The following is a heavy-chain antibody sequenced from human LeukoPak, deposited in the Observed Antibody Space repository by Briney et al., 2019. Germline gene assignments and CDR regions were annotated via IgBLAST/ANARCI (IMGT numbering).Heavy chain of an antibody. D-gene: IGHD3-22*01. Sequence: SETLSLTCTVSGGSISTYYWSCVRQPPGKGLEWLGYIYYSGSTNYNPSLKSRVTMSIDTSKNQFSLNLSSVTAADTAVYYCARQGGPYYYDSSGYYYFDYWGQGTVATVSS. CDR2: IYYSGST. V-gene: IGHV4-59*08. CDR1: GGSISTYY. CDR3: ARQGGPYYYDSSGYYYFDY. J-gene: IGHJ4*02.